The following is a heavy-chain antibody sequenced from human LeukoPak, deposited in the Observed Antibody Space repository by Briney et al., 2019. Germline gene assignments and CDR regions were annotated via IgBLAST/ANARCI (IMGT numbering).Heavy chain of an antibody. D-gene: IGHD3-3*01. CDR2: MNPNSGNT. CDR1: GYTFTSYD. CDR3: ARGIPPYITIFGVLHDY. V-gene: IGHV1-8*01. J-gene: IGHJ4*02. Sequence: ASVKASCKASGYTFTSYDINWVRQATGQGLEWMGWMNPNSGNTGYAQKFQGRVTMTRNTSISTAYMELSSLRSEDTAVYYCARGIPPYITIFGVLHDYWGQGTLVTVSS.